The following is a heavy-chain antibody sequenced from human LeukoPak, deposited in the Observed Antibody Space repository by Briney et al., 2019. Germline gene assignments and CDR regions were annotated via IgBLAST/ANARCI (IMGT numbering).Heavy chain of an antibody. CDR2: INPNSGGT. CDR1: GYTFTGYY. CDR3: ARGIVMRSYGRYSYGYYFDY. Sequence: ASVKVSCKASGYTFTGYYMHWVRQAPGQGLEWMGRINPNSGGTNYAQKFQGRVTMTRDTSISTAYMELSRLRSDDTAVYYCARGIVMRSYGRYSYGYYFDYWGQGTLVTVSS. J-gene: IGHJ4*02. V-gene: IGHV1-2*06. D-gene: IGHD5-18*01.